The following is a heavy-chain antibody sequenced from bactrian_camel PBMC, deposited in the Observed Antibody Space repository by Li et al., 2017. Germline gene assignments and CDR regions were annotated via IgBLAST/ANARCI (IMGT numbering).Heavy chain of an antibody. CDR1: GRTSLLQC. CDR2: SGKSGAI. J-gene: IGHJ4*01. CDR3: AADLYSCLDAKFDSILSL. V-gene: IGHV3S53*01. D-gene: IGHD1*01. Sequence: HVQLVESGGGSVQAGGSLRLSCAASGRTSLLQCMGWFRQSPGEEREGIAGSGKSGAIIYADSVKGRFTISKDNAKNIVYLQMDSLKPEDTGTYYCAADLYSCLDAKFDSILSLLGPGDPGHRL.